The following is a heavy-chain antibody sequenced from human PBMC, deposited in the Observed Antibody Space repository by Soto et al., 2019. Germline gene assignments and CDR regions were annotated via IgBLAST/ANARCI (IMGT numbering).Heavy chain of an antibody. CDR3: ARDFLRFLEWLSIAYYYYGIDV. D-gene: IGHD3-3*01. V-gene: IGHV3-30-3*01. CDR1: GFTFSSYA. CDR2: ISYDGSNK. J-gene: IGHJ6*02. Sequence: GGSLRLSCAASGFTFSSYAMHWVRQAPGKGLEWVAVISYDGSNKYYADSVKGRFTISRDNSKNTLYLQMNSLRAEDTAVYYCARDFLRFLEWLSIAYYYYGIDVWGQGTTVPVSS.